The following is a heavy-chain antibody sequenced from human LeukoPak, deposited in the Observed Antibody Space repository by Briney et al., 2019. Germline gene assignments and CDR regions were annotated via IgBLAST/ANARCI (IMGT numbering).Heavy chain of an antibody. Sequence: SETLSLTCTVSGDSIKAYYWGGIRQPPGKGRDGIGYIYFSGTTKYNPSLESRVTISVDTSNNQSSLTLTSVTAADTAVYYCARRRAEGGSNGHYNWFDPWGQGILVTVSS. CDR2: IYFSGTT. J-gene: IGHJ5*02. D-gene: IGHD6-13*01. CDR1: GDSIKAYY. V-gene: IGHV4-59*08. CDR3: ARRRAEGGSNGHYNWFDP.